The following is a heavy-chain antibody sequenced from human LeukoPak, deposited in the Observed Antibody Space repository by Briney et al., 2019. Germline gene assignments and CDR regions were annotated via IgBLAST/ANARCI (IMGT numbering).Heavy chain of an antibody. D-gene: IGHD3-22*01. J-gene: IGHJ4*02. Sequence: GRSLRLSCAASGFTFSSYGMHWVRQAPGKGLEWVAVISYDGSNKYYADSVKGRFTISRDNSKNTLYLQMNSLRAEDTVVYYCAKEGYYYDSSGYYYFDYWGQGTLVTVSS. CDR2: ISYDGSNK. CDR1: GFTFSSYG. V-gene: IGHV3-30*18. CDR3: AKEGYYYDSSGYYYFDY.